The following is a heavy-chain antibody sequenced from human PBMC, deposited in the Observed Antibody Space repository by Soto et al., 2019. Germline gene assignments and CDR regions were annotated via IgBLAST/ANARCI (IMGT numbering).Heavy chain of an antibody. CDR3: ARNDYDYVWESPGGDAFDI. J-gene: IGHJ3*02. CDR2: IYNSGNT. Sequence: SETLSLTCTVSGGSISSGDYYWNWIRQPPGKGLEWIGFIYNSGNTYYNPSLKSRVTISLDTSKNQFSLKLTSVTAADTAVYYCARNDYDYVWESPGGDAFDIWGQGTLVTVSS. D-gene: IGHD3-16*01. CDR1: GGSISSGDYY. V-gene: IGHV4-30-4*01.